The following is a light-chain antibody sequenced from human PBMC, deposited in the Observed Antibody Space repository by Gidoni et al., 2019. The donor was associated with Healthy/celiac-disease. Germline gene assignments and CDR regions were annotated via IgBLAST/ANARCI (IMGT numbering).Light chain of an antibody. J-gene: IGKJ2*01. CDR2: AAS. CDR3: QQLNSYPMYT. Sequence: IQLTQSPSSLSASVGDRVTITCRASQGISSYLAWYQQKPGKAPKLLIYAASTLQSGVPSRFSGSGYGTDFTLIISSLQPEDFATYYCQQLNSYPMYTFGQGTKLEIK. CDR1: QGISSY. V-gene: IGKV1-9*01.